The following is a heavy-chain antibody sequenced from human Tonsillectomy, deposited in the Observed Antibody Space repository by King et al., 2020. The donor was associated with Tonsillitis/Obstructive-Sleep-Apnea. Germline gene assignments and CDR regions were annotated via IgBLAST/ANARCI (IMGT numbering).Heavy chain of an antibody. CDR2: IYWDDGK. J-gene: IGHJ6*03. CDR3: AHLVDSALLFDYYMDV. D-gene: IGHD5-18*01. CDR1: GSSFTTSRMG. Sequence: TLKESGPTLVKPTQTLTLTCTFSGSSFTTSRMGVDWIRQPPGKALEWLALIYWDDGKRYNPSLKSRLTIAKATSKNQVVLTMTNMDPVDTATYYCAHLVDSALLFDYYMDVWGKGTTVTVSS. V-gene: IGHV2-5*02.